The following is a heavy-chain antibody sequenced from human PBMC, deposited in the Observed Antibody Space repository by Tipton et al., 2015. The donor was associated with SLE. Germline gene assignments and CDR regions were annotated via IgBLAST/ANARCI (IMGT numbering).Heavy chain of an antibody. CDR3: ARVGSSWTHDAFDI. Sequence: SLRLSCAASGVIFSDYYMAWIRQAPGKGLEWVSYIGSGGSDTYYADSVKGRFTVSRDNAKKSLYLQMNSVRAEDTAVYYCARVGSSWTHDAFDIWGQGTMVTVSS. CDR1: GVIFSDYY. V-gene: IGHV3-11*01. CDR2: IGSGGSDT. J-gene: IGHJ3*02. D-gene: IGHD6-13*01.